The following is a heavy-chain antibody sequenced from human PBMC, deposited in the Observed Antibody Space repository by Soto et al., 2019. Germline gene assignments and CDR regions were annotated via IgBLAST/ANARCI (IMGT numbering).Heavy chain of an antibody. CDR2: IFHTGST. V-gene: IGHV4-30-2*01. Sequence: QLQLQESGSGLVKPPQTLSLTCAVSGDSVRRSGYSWSWIRQPPGKGLEWIGYIFHTGSTYYNLSLRGRATISVDRSKNQFSLKLSSVTAADTAVYYCASHYGDYEYYEYWGQGTQVTVSS. J-gene: IGHJ4*02. CDR1: GDSVRRSGYS. D-gene: IGHD4-17*01. CDR3: ASHYGDYEYYEY.